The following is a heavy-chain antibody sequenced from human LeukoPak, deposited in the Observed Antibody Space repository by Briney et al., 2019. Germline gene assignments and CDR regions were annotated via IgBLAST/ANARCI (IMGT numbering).Heavy chain of an antibody. J-gene: IGHJ4*02. V-gene: IGHV1-46*01. CDR3: ARVRRDYYDSTAPSPFDY. D-gene: IGHD3-22*01. Sequence: ASVKVSCKASGYTFTSYYMHWVRQAPEQGLEWMGIINPSGGSTSYAQKFQGRVTMTRDMSTSTVYMELSSLRSEDTAVYYCARVRRDYYDSTAPSPFDYWGQGTLVTVSS. CDR1: GYTFTSYY. CDR2: INPSGGST.